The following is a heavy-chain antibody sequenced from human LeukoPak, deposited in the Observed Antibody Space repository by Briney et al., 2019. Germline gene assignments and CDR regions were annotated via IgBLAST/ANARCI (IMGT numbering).Heavy chain of an antibody. D-gene: IGHD4-23*01. CDR1: GYTFTGYY. CDR3: ARDYGGNSDAFDI. J-gene: IGHJ3*02. V-gene: IGHV1-2*02. Sequence: ASVKVSCKASGYTFTGYYMHWVRQAPGQGLEWMGWTNPNSGGTNYAQKFQGRVTVTRDTSISTAYMELSRLRSDDTAVYYCARDYGGNSDAFDIWGQGTMVTVSS. CDR2: TNPNSGGT.